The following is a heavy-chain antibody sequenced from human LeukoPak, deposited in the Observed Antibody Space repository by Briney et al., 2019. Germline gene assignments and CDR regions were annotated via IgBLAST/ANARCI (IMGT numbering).Heavy chain of an antibody. CDR3: ASSSGGYDYGVDY. J-gene: IGHJ4*02. D-gene: IGHD5-12*01. Sequence: PSETLSLTCAVSGYSISSGYYWGWIRQPPGKGLEWIGSIYHSGSSYYNPSLKSRVTISVDTSKNQFSLKLGSVTAADTAVYYCASSSGGYDYGVDYWGQGTLVTVSS. V-gene: IGHV4-38-2*01. CDR1: GYSISSGYY. CDR2: IYHSGSS.